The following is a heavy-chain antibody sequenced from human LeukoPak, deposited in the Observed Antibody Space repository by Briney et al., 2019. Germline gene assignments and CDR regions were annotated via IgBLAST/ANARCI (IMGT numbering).Heavy chain of an antibody. Sequence: PGGSLRLSCAASGFTFSSYWMSWVRQAPGKGLGWVANIKQDGSEKYYVDSVKGRFTISRDHAKNSLYLQMNSLRAEGTAVYYCASLSTSFGMDVWGQGTTVTVSS. CDR2: IKQDGSEK. CDR1: GFTFSSYW. D-gene: IGHD5/OR15-5a*01. J-gene: IGHJ6*02. CDR3: ASLSTSFGMDV. V-gene: IGHV3-7*05.